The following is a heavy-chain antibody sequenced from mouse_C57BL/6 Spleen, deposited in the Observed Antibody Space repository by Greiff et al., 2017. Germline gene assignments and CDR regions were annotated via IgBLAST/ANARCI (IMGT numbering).Heavy chain of an antibody. Sequence: EVKLVESGGGLVKPGGSLKLSCAASGFTFSSYAMSWVRQTPEKRLEWVATISDGGSYTYYPDNVKGRFTISRDNAKNNLYLQMSHLKSEDTAMYYCARGGPLGYWGQGTTLTVSS. CDR3: ARGGPLGY. CDR1: GFTFSSYA. D-gene: IGHD4-1*01. CDR2: ISDGGSYT. J-gene: IGHJ2*01. V-gene: IGHV5-4*03.